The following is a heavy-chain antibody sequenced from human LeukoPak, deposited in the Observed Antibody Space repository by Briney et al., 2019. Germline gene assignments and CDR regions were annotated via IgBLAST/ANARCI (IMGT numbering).Heavy chain of an antibody. CDR3: ARDRYYYDSSGYRLDY. Sequence: GGSLRLSCAASGFTFSSYWMSWVRQAPGKGLEWVANIKQDGSQKYYVDSVKGRFSISRDNAKNSLYLQMNSLRAEDTAVYYCARDRYYYDSSGYRLDYWGQGTLVTVSS. CDR2: IKQDGSQK. CDR1: GFTFSSYW. J-gene: IGHJ4*02. V-gene: IGHV3-7*01. D-gene: IGHD3-22*01.